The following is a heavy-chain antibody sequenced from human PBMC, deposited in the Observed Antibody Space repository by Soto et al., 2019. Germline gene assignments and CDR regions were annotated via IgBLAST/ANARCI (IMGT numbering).Heavy chain of an antibody. CDR2: ITGGGGSR. D-gene: IGHD3-9*01. J-gene: IGHJ6*02. CDR3: TTVVRYFDWLLLPYGMDV. Sequence: GGSLRLSCAASGFTFSSYAMNWVRQAPGKGLEWVSEITGGGGSRYYAETVKGRFTISRDNSKSTLYLQMNSLRAEDTAVYYCTTVVRYFDWLLLPYGMDVWGQGTTVTVSS. V-gene: IGHV3-23*01. CDR1: GFTFSSYA.